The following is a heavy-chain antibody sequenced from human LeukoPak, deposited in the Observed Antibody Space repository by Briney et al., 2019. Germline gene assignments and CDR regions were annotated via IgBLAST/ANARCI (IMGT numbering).Heavy chain of an antibody. CDR1: GYTFTSYG. Sequence: ASVKVSCKASGYTFTSYGISWVRQAPGQGLEWMGWISAYNGNTNYAQKLQGRVTMTTDTSTSTAYMELRSLRSDDTAVYYCARAYCGGDCYTWWFDPWGQGTLVTVSS. CDR2: ISAYNGNT. D-gene: IGHD2-21*02. V-gene: IGHV1-18*01. CDR3: ARAYCGGDCYTWWFDP. J-gene: IGHJ5*02.